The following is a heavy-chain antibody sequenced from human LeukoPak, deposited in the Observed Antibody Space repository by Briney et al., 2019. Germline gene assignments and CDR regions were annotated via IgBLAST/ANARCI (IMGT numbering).Heavy chain of an antibody. D-gene: IGHD3-22*01. Sequence: SETLSLTCTVSGGSINSYYWSWIRQPPGKGLEWIGYIYYSGSTNYNPSLKSRVTVSVDTSKNQFSLKLSSVTAADTAVYYCARDGGYYDSSGYYLLGTFDIRGQGTMLTVSS. CDR3: ARDGGYYDSSGYYLLGTFDI. CDR1: GGSINSYY. J-gene: IGHJ3*02. V-gene: IGHV4-59*01. CDR2: IYYSGST.